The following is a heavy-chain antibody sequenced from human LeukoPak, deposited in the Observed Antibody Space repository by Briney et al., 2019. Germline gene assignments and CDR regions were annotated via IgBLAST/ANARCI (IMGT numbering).Heavy chain of an antibody. CDR1: GGTFISYA. CDR3: ARTTYQLPHGAYHYYYMDV. J-gene: IGHJ6*03. Sequence: GSSVKVSCKASGGTFISYAISWVRQAPGQGLEWMGWINPNSGGTNYAQKFQGRVTMTRDTSISTAYMELSRLRSDDTAVYYCARTTYQLPHGAYHYYYMDVWGKGTTVTVSS. D-gene: IGHD2-2*01. V-gene: IGHV1-2*02. CDR2: INPNSGGT.